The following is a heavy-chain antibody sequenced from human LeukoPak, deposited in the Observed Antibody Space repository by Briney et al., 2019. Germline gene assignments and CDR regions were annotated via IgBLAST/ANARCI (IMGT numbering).Heavy chain of an antibody. Sequence: PGGSLRLSCAASGVTFSYYSMNWVRQAPGKGLEWVSSISSSSGYIYYADSVKRRFTISRDNAKNSLYLQMNSLRAEDTGLYYCARGQPPSYYDMDVWGQGTTVTVSS. D-gene: IGHD6-13*01. CDR1: GVTFSYYS. V-gene: IGHV3-21*01. J-gene: IGHJ6*02. CDR2: ISSSSGYI. CDR3: ARGQPPSYYDMDV.